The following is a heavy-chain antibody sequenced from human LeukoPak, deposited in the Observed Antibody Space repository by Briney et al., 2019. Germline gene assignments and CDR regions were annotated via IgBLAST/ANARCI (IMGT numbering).Heavy chain of an antibody. D-gene: IGHD3-16*02. J-gene: IGHJ3*02. CDR3: ARFYDYIWGSYRTADAFDI. Sequence: GAPVKVSCKASGYTFTSYGISWVRQAPGQGLEWMGWISAYNGNTNYAQKLQGRVTMTTDTSTSTAYMELRSLRSDDTAVYYCARFYDYIWGSYRTADAFDIWGQGTMVTVSS. CDR2: ISAYNGNT. CDR1: GYTFTSYG. V-gene: IGHV1-18*01.